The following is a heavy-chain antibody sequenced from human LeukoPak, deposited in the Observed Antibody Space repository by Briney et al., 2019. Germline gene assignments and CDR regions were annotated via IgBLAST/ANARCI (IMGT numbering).Heavy chain of an antibody. D-gene: IGHD2-2*01. V-gene: IGHV5-51*01. CDR2: IYPGDSDT. J-gene: IGHJ6*03. CDR1: GYSFTSYW. CDR3: ARWIGSTSFHYYYYYMDV. Sequence: GESLKISCKGSGYSFTSYWIGWVRQMPGKGLEWMGIIYPGDSDTRYSPSFQGQVTISADKSISTAYLQWSSLKASDTAMYYCARWIGSTSFHYYYYYMDVWGKGTTVTVSS.